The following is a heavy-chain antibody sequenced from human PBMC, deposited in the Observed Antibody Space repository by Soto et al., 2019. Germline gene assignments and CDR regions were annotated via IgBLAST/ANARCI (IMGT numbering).Heavy chain of an antibody. CDR2: KSYDGSNK. Sequence: LRLSCAASGFTFSSYGMHWVRQAPGKGLEWVAVKSYDGSNKNYADSVKGRFTISRDKSKNTLYLQMNSLRVEDTAVYYCAIYSSGWYPLDYWGQGTMVTVSS. CDR1: GFTFSSYG. D-gene: IGHD6-19*01. J-gene: IGHJ4*02. V-gene: IGHV3-30*03. CDR3: AIYSSGWYPLDY.